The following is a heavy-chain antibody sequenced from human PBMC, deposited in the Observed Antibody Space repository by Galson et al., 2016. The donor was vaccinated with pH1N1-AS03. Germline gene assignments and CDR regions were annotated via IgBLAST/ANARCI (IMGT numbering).Heavy chain of an antibody. Sequence: TLSLSCTASGDSIINYYWSWIRQSPGKALEWLGYVYYRGSTKYNPSLKSRVTISVDTSKNQFSLNLGSVTAADTAVYYCARTVVAGWGSYFDYWGQGTLVTVSS. CDR3: ARTVVAGWGSYFDY. J-gene: IGHJ4*02. CDR2: VYYRGST. CDR1: GDSIINYY. V-gene: IGHV4-59*01. D-gene: IGHD6-19*01.